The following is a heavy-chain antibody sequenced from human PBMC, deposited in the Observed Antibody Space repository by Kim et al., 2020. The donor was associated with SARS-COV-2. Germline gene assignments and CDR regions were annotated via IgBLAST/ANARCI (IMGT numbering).Heavy chain of an antibody. CDR2: IYGSDGTT. D-gene: IGHD3-16*01. CDR1: GFTFIGHA. J-gene: IGHJ4*01. V-gene: IGHV3-23*01. Sequence: GGSLRLSCTTSGFTFIGHAMSWVRQAPGQGLEWVSSIYGSDGTTYYVDSVKGRFTISRDDAKNTLYLQMRALRADDTAFYYCVKGGWGWGWDHWGHGTLVTVSS. CDR3: VKGGWGWGWDH.